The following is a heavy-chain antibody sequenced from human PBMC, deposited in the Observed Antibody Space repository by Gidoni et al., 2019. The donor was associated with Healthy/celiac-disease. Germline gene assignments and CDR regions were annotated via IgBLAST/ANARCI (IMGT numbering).Heavy chain of an antibody. V-gene: IGHV3-30*18. CDR3: AKEAAVASYFDY. D-gene: IGHD6-19*01. Sequence: QVQLVESGGGVVQPGRSLRLSCAASGFTFSSYGMHWVRQAPGKGLEWVAVISYDGRNKYYADSVKGRFTISRDNSKNTLYLQMNSLRAEDTAVYYCAKEAAVASYFDYWGQGTLVTVSS. J-gene: IGHJ4*02. CDR1: GFTFSSYG. CDR2: ISYDGRNK.